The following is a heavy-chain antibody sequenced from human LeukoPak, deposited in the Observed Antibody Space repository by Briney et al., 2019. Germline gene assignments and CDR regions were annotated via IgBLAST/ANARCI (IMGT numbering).Heavy chain of an antibody. V-gene: IGHV3-23*01. CDR3: AKTWWQWYFFDY. Sequence: PGGSLRLSCAASGFTFSTYAMNWVRQAPGKGLEWVSGISGSASSTHYADSVKGRFTISRDNSKSTLYLQMNSLRVEDTAVYFCAKTWWQWYFFDYWGQGTLVTVSS. CDR2: ISGSASST. D-gene: IGHD6-19*01. J-gene: IGHJ4*02. CDR1: GFTFSTYA.